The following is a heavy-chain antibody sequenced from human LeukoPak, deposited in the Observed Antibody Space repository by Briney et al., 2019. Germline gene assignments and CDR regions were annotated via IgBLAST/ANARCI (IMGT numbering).Heavy chain of an antibody. CDR2: IKQDGSEK. Sequence: GGSLRLSCAASGFTFSTYWVHWVRQAPGKGLEWVANIKQDGSEKNYVDSVKGRFTISRDNAKNSLYLQMNSLRAEDTAVYYCARDLDSYGWFGYWGQGTLVTVSS. D-gene: IGHD5-18*01. V-gene: IGHV3-7*01. CDR1: GFTFSTYW. J-gene: IGHJ4*02. CDR3: ARDLDSYGWFGY.